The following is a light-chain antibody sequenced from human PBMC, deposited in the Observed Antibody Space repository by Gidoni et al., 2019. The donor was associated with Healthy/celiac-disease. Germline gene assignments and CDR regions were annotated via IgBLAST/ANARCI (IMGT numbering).Light chain of an antibody. CDR3: YSWAGSYVV. CDR1: SGDVGGYNY. Sequence: QSALPQPPSVSGPPGQPVTIACTGTSGDVGGYNYVSWYQQHPGKAPKLMIYDVSKRPSGVPDRFSGSKSGNTASLTIAGIQAEDEAEYYCYSWAGSYVVFGGGTKLTVL. J-gene: IGLJ2*01. CDR2: DVS. V-gene: IGLV2-11*01.